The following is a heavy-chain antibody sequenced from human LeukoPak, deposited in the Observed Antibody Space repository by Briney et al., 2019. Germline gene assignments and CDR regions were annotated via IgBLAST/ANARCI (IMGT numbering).Heavy chain of an antibody. CDR2: ISYDGNIE. Sequence: PGGSLRLSCAASGFTFSSYAMHWVRQAPGKGLEWVAVISYDGNIEDYADSVKGRFTISRDNSKNTLYLQVHSLRAEDTAVYYCARVGSSYCSSTSCRTFDSWGQGTLVTVSS. CDR1: GFTFSSYA. V-gene: IGHV3-30-3*01. J-gene: IGHJ4*02. CDR3: ARVGSSYCSSTSCRTFDS. D-gene: IGHD2-2*01.